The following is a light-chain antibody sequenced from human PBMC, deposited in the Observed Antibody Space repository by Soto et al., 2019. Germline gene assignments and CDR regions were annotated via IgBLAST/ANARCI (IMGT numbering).Light chain of an antibody. Sequence: QSALTQPASVSGSPGQPITISCTGTSSDVGGYNFVSWYQHHPGKAPKLMIYDVSNRPSGVSNRFSGSKSGNTASLTISGLQADDEADYYCSSYTSSSTYVFGTGTKVTVL. CDR3: SSYTSSSTYV. CDR2: DVS. CDR1: SSDVGGYNF. J-gene: IGLJ1*01. V-gene: IGLV2-14*03.